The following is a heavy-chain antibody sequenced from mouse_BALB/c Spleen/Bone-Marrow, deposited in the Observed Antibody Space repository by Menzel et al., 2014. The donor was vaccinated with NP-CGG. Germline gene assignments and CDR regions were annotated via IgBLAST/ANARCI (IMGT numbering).Heavy chain of an antibody. V-gene: IGHV1-80*01. CDR2: IYPGDGDT. CDR1: GYAFSSYW. J-gene: IGHJ3*01. Sequence: QVQLQQSGAELVRPGSSVKISCKASGYAFSSYWTNWVKQRPGQGLEWIGQIYPGDGDTNYNGKFKGKATLTADKSSSTAYMQLSSLTSEDSAVYFCALYGNYAGNWGQGTLVTVSA. D-gene: IGHD2-1*01. CDR3: ALYGNYAGN.